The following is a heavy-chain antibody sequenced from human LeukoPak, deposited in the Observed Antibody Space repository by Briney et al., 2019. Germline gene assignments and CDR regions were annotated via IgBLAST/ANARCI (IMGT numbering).Heavy chain of an antibody. Sequence: SETLSLTCTVSGGSISSYYWSWIRQPPGKGLEWIGYIYYSGSTNYNPSLKSRVTISVDTSKNQFSLKLSSVTAADTAVYYCASRGYSGYDPFYYYYYVDVWGKGTTVTVSS. CDR1: GGSISSYY. CDR2: IYYSGST. D-gene: IGHD5-12*01. J-gene: IGHJ6*03. CDR3: ASRGYSGYDPFYYYYYVDV. V-gene: IGHV4-59*01.